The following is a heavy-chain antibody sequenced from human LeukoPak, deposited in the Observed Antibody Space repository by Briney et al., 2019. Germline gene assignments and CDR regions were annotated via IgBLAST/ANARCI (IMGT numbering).Heavy chain of an antibody. CDR1: GGSISSGSYY. CDR3: ARAYGDYEGDAFDI. CDR2: IYTSGST. D-gene: IGHD4-17*01. Sequence: SQTLSLTCTVSGGSISSGSYYWSWIRQPAGKGLEWIGRIYTSGSTNYNPSLKSRVTISVDTSKNQFSQKLSSVTAADTAVYYCARAYGDYEGDAFDIWGQGTMVTVSS. V-gene: IGHV4-61*02. J-gene: IGHJ3*02.